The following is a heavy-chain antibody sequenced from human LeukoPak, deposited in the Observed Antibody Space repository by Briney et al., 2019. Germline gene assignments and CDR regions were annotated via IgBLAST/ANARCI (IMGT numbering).Heavy chain of an antibody. CDR1: GYTFTGYY. D-gene: IGHD1-7*01. V-gene: IGHV1-2*04. J-gene: IGHJ6*03. CDR2: INPNSGGT. CDR3: ARISITGTTVYYMDV. Sequence: ASVKVSCKASGYTFTGYYMHWVRQAPGQGLEWMGWINPNSGGTNYAQKFQGWVTMTRDTSISTAYMELSRLRSDDTAVYYCARISITGTTVYYMDVWGKGTTVTVSS.